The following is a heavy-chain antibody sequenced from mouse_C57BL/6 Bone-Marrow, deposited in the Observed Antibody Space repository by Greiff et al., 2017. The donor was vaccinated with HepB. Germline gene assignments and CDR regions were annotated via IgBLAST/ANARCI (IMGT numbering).Heavy chain of an antibody. D-gene: IGHD2-12*01. CDR2: IHPSDSDT. Sequence: QVQLQQPGAELVKPGASVKVSCKASGYTFTSYWMHWVKQRPGQGLEWIGRIHPSDSDTNYNQKFKGKATLTVDKSSSTAYMQLNSLTSEDSAVYYCAILRCYDPYYFDYWGQGTTLTVSS. J-gene: IGHJ2*01. CDR3: AILRCYDPYYFDY. V-gene: IGHV1-74*01. CDR1: GYTFTSYW.